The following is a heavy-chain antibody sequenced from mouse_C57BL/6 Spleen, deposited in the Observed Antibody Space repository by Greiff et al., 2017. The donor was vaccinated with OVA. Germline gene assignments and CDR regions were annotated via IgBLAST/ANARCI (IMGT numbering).Heavy chain of an antibody. CDR3: ARAPLDGYYDYFDY. CDR2: IYPGSGST. CDR1: GYTFTSYW. D-gene: IGHD2-3*01. J-gene: IGHJ2*01. V-gene: IGHV1-55*01. Sequence: QLQQQQPGAELVKPGASVKMSCKASGYTFTSYWITWVKQRPGQGLEWIGDIYPGSGSTNYNEKFKSKATLTVDTSSSTAYMQLSSLTSEDSAVYYCARAPLDGYYDYFDYWGQGTTLTVSS.